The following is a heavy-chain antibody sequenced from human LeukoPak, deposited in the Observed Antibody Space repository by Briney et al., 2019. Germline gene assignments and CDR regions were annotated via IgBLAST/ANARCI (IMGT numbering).Heavy chain of an antibody. CDR1: GYTFCNYA. J-gene: IGHJ4*02. CDR2: ISGCGGCT. CDR3: AKGDYYGSGSYFDD. Sequence: GGSLRLSCAASGYTFCNYAMDWVRQAPGTGLEWVSAISGCGGCTYYADSVKGRFTSSRDNAKNSLYLQMNSLRAEDTAVYYCAKGDYYGSGSYFDDWGQGTLVTVSS. D-gene: IGHD3-10*01. V-gene: IGHV3-23*01.